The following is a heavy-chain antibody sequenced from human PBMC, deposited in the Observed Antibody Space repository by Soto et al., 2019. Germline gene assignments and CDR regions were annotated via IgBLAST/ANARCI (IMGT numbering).Heavy chain of an antibody. CDR1: GFTFSTFA. Sequence: PGGSLRLSCAASGFTFSTFAMSWVRQAPGKGLEWVSTISGGGGTTYYADSVKGRFTFSRDNSKNTLYLQMNSLRAEDTAVYYCAKVFYYYDSSGYYYFDYWGQGTLVTVSS. V-gene: IGHV3-23*01. CDR2: ISGGGGTT. D-gene: IGHD3-22*01. J-gene: IGHJ4*02. CDR3: AKVFYYYDSSGYYYFDY.